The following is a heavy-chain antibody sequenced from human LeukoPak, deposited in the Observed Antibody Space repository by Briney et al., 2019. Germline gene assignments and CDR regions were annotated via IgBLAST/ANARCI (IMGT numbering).Heavy chain of an antibody. CDR2: ISADGSVT. CDR1: GFTLSRYW. D-gene: IGHD2-15*01. V-gene: IGHV3-74*01. CDR3: ATAGGDGSRMGFDP. J-gene: IGHJ5*02. Sequence: GGSLRLSCADSGFTLSRYWMHWVRQTPGKGLVWVSCISADGSVTRYADSVKGRFTISRDNTKSTLYLQMHSLRAGDTAVYYCATAGGDGSRMGFDPWGQGTLVTVSS.